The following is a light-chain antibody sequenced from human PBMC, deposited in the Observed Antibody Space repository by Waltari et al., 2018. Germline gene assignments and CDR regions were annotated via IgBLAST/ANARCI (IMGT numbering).Light chain of an antibody. J-gene: IGKJ1*01. CDR2: GAS. Sequence: VLTQSPRSLSLSPGERATLACRASQSVGTSLAWYQQKPGQAPRLLIYGASRRATGLPDRFSGRGSGKDFSLTISRLEPEDFAVYYCQHYVRLPATFGQGTKVEI. CDR3: QHYVRLPAT. CDR1: QSVGTS. V-gene: IGKV3-20*01.